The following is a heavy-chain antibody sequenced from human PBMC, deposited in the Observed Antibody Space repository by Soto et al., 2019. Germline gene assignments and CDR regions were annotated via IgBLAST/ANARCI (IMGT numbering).Heavy chain of an antibody. CDR1: GGTCSIYA. CDR3: ARGRNPVGYNWFDP. D-gene: IGHD1-1*01. V-gene: IGHV1-69*13. Sequence: SVKVSCKASGGTCSIYAISCVRQAPGQGLEWMGGIIPIFGTANYAQKFQGRVTITADESTSTAYMELSSLRSEDTAVYYCARGRNPVGYNWFDPWGQGTLVTVSS. J-gene: IGHJ5*02. CDR2: IIPIFGTA.